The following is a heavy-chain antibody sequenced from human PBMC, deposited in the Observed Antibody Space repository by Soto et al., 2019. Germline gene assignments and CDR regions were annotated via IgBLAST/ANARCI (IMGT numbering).Heavy chain of an antibody. Sequence: GASVKVSCKASGGTFSSYTISWVRQAPGQGLEWMGRIIPILGIANYAQKFQGRVTITADKSTSTAYMELSSLRSEDTAVYYCATSLNDYGDYYFDYWGQGTLVTVSS. CDR1: GGTFSSYT. D-gene: IGHD4-17*01. J-gene: IGHJ4*02. V-gene: IGHV1-69*02. CDR2: IIPILGIA. CDR3: ATSLNDYGDYYFDY.